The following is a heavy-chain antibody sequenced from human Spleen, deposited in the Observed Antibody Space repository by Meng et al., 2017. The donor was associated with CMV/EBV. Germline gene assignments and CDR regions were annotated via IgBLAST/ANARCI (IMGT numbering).Heavy chain of an antibody. V-gene: IGHV3-30*02. CDR3: AKDIGGAAAGDFDY. CDR2: IRYDGSNK. D-gene: IGHD6-13*01. J-gene: IGHJ4*02. CDR1: GFTFSSYG. Sequence: GGSLRLSCAASGFTFSSYGMHWVRQAPGKGLEWVAFIRYDGSNKYYADSVKGRFTISRDNSKNTLYLQMNSLRAEDTAVYYCAKDIGGAAAGDFDYWGQGTLVTVSS.